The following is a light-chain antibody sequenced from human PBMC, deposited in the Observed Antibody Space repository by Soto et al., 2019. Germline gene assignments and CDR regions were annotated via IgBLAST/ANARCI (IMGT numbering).Light chain of an antibody. V-gene: IGKV1-5*03. CDR3: QQYNTYPYT. CDR2: KAS. Sequence: DIQMTQSPSTLSASVGDRVTITCRASQSISMWLAWYQQKPGKAPKVLIYKASSVESGVPSRFSGSGSGTEFTLTISSLQPDDFATYYCQQYNTYPYTFCQGTQLEIK. CDR1: QSISMW. J-gene: IGKJ2*01.